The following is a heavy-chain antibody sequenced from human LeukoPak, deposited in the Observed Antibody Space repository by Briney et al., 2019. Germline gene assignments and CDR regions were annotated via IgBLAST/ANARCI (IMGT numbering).Heavy chain of an antibody. CDR3: ASAAGNSVY. D-gene: IGHD5/OR15-5a*01. Sequence: PGGSLRLSCAASGFTFSSYWMSWVRQAPGKGLERVANIKQDGSENYYVDSVKGRFTISRDSAQSSLYLQMNSLRAEDTAVYYCASAAGNSVYWGQGTLVTVSS. J-gene: IGHJ4*02. CDR1: GFTFSSYW. CDR2: IKQDGSEN. V-gene: IGHV3-7*03.